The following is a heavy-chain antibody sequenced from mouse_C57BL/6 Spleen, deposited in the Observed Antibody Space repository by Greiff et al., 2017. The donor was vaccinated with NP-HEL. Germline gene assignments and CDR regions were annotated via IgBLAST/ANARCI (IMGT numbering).Heavy chain of an antibody. J-gene: IGHJ4*01. Sequence: EVQQQSGPELVKPGASVKIPCKASGYTFTDYNMDWVKQSHGKSLEWIGDINPNNGGTIYNKQSKGKATLTVDKSSRTAYMELRSLTSEDTAVYYCARSGYDGYSPGMDYWGQGTSVTVSS. CDR3: ARSGYDGYSPGMDY. D-gene: IGHD2-3*01. CDR1: GYTFTDYN. CDR2: INPNNGGT. V-gene: IGHV1-18*01.